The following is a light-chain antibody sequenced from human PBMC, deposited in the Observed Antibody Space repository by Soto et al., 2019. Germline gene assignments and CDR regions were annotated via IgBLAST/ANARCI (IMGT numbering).Light chain of an antibody. CDR2: LNSDGSH. CDR1: SGHSNYA. J-gene: IGLJ2*01. CDR3: QTWGTGIQV. Sequence: QPVLTQSPSASASLGASGKLTCTLSSGHSNYAIAWHQQQPEKGPRYLMKLNSDGSHSKGDGIPDRFSGSRSGAERYLTISSLQSEDEADYYCQTWGTGIQVFGGGTKLTVL. V-gene: IGLV4-69*01.